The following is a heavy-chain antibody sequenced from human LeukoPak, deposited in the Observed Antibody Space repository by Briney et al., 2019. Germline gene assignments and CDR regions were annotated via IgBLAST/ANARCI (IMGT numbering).Heavy chain of an antibody. Sequence: SETLSLTCTVSGGSISSYYWSWTRQPPGKGLEWIGYIYYSGSTNYNPSLKGRVTISVDTSKNQFSLKLSSVTAADTAVYYCAREGYYGSGSYPIDYWGQGTLVTVSS. CDR1: GGSISSYY. J-gene: IGHJ4*02. CDR3: AREGYYGSGSYPIDY. V-gene: IGHV4-59*01. CDR2: IYYSGST. D-gene: IGHD3-10*01.